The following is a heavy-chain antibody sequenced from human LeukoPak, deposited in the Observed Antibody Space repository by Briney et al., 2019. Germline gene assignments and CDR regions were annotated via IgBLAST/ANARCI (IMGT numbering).Heavy chain of an antibody. V-gene: IGHV4-4*02. CDR1: GDSINSLDL. J-gene: IGHJ4*02. CDR3: AGLVGRYSSGLYYYYFDY. Sequence: TSGTLSLTCTVSGDSINSLDLRSWVRQPPGKGLEWIGEMYLSGTTHSNPSVKSRVTISIDKSKNQFFLNLSSVTAADTAVYYCAGLVGRYSSGLYYYYFDYWGQGTLVTVSS. CDR2: MYLSGTT. D-gene: IGHD3-22*01.